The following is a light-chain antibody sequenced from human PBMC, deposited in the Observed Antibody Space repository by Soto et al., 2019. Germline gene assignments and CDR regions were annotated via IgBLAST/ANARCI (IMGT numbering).Light chain of an antibody. V-gene: IGKV1-9*01. CDR1: QAIGTY. Sequence: DIQLTQSPSFLSASIGDSVTITCRASQAIGTYLAWYQQKPGKAPNLLVYAASTLHSGVPSRFSGSGSGTEFTLTITSLQPEDVATYYCQQLHTYLLTFGGATKVQIK. CDR2: AAS. J-gene: IGKJ4*01. CDR3: QQLHTYLLT.